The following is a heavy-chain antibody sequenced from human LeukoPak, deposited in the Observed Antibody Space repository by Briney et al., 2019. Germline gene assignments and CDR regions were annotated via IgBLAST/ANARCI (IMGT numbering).Heavy chain of an antibody. D-gene: IGHD3-9*01. CDR2: INPNSGGT. CDR3: ARDGVGAYYDILTGYYGEPYGMDV. J-gene: IGHJ6*02. V-gene: IGHV1-2*02. CDR1: GYTFTGYY. Sequence: ASVKVPCKASGYTFTGYYMHWVRQAPGQGLEWMGWINPNSGGTNYAQKFQGRVTMTRDTSISTAYMELSRLRSDDTAVYYCARDGVGAYYDILTGYYGEPYGMDVWGQGTTVTVSS.